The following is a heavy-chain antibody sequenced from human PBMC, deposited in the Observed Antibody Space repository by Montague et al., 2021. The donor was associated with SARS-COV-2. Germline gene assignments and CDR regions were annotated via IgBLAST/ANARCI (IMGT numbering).Heavy chain of an antibody. CDR3: ARAYCGGDCYFYWYFDL. V-gene: IGHV6-1*01. CDR1: GDSVSSNIAT. Sequence: CAISGDSVSSNIATWNWIRQSPSRGLEWLGRTYYRSKWYNDYAVSVKSRVIINPDTSNNRISLQLNSVTPEDTAVYCCARAYCGGDCYFYWYFDLWGRGTLVTVSS. CDR2: TYYRSKWYN. D-gene: IGHD2-21*02. J-gene: IGHJ2*01.